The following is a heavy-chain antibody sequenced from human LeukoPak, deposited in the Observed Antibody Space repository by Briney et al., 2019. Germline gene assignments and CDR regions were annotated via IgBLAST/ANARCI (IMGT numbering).Heavy chain of an antibody. V-gene: IGHV4-59*01. CDR1: GFSSSNNY. J-gene: IGHJ4*02. D-gene: IGHD5-12*01. CDR3: ARDVEGATIGHDFDF. CDR2: IHYRGYT. Sequence: SETLSLTCSVSGFSSSNNYWSWIRQSPGKGLEWIGYIHYRGYTYYNPYLESRVTISVDTSQNRFSLKLISVTAADTAIYYCARDVEGATIGHDFDFWGQGILVTVSS.